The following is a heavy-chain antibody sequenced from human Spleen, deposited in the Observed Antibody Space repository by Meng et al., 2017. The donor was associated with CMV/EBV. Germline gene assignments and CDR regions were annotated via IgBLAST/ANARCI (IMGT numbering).Heavy chain of an antibody. V-gene: IGHV3-74*01. CDR3: RREMVRAYSVDN. J-gene: IGHJ4*02. Sequence: GESLKISCAASGFTFSTYWMQWVRQAPGKGLVWVSRINMDGSSTSYADVVKGRFTISRDNAKNTLYLEMNSLRAEDTAVYYCRREMVRAYSVDNWGQGTLVTVSS. D-gene: IGHD3-10*01. CDR1: GFTFSTYW. CDR2: INMDGSST.